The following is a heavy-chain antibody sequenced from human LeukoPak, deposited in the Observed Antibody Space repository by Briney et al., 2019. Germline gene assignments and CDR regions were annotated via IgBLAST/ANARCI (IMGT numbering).Heavy chain of an antibody. CDR2: IYYSGST. D-gene: IGHD5-18*01. CDR3: ARGALDTKTRFDY. Sequence: PSETLSLTCTVSGGSISSYYWSWIRQPPGQGLEWIGYIYYSGSTNYNPSLKSRVTISVDTSKNQLSLRLSSVTAADTAVYYCARGALDTKTRFDYWGQGTLVTVSS. V-gene: IGHV4-59*01. CDR1: GGSISSYY. J-gene: IGHJ4*02.